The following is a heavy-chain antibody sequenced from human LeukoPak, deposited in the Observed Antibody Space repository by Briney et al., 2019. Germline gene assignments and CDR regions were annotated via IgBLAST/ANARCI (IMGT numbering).Heavy chain of an antibody. CDR2: ISSSSSTI. CDR3: ARDEPNYYYMDV. CDR1: GFTFSSYG. Sequence: GGSLRLSCAASGFTFSSYGMNWVRQAPGKGLEWISYISSSSSTIYYAGSVKGRFTISRDNAKNSLYLQMNSLRAEDTAVYYCARDEPNYYYMDVWGKGSTVTVSS. J-gene: IGHJ6*03. V-gene: IGHV3-48*04.